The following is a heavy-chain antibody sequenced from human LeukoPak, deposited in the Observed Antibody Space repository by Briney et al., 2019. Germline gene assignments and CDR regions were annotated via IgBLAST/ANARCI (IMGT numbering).Heavy chain of an antibody. CDR2: ISAYNGYT. V-gene: IGHV1-18*01. D-gene: IGHD2-2*01. CDR3: ARAGIYCSGSSCYDDY. Sequence: ASVKVSCKASGYIFPSYGITWVRQAPGQGLEWMGWISAYNGYTNYAQKLQGRVTMTTDTSTSTAYMDLRSLRSGDTAVYYCARAGIYCSGSSCYDDYWGQGTLVTVSS. J-gene: IGHJ4*02. CDR1: GYIFPSYG.